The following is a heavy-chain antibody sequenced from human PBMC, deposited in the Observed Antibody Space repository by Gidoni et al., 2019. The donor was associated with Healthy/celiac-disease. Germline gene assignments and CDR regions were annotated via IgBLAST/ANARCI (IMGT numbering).Heavy chain of an antibody. V-gene: IGHV4-61*01. J-gene: IGHJ3*02. CDR2: IYYSGST. CDR1: GGSVSSGSYY. Sequence: QVQLQESGPGLVKPSETLSLTCTVSGGSVSSGSYYWSWIRQPPGKGLEWIGYIYYSGSTNYNPSLKSRVTISVDTSKNQFSLKLSSVTAADTAVYYCARDSVFGDYGLNAFDIWGQGTMVTVSS. D-gene: IGHD4-17*01. CDR3: ARDSVFGDYGLNAFDI.